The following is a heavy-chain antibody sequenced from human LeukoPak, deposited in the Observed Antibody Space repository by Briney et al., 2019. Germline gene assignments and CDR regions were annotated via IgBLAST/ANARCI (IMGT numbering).Heavy chain of an antibody. Sequence: GSLRLSCAASGFTFSDYYMSWIRQAPGKGLEWVSYISSSGSTIYYADSVKGRFTISRDNAKNSLYLQMNSLRAEDTAVYYCATPVDTVMVTPFDYLGQGTLVTVST. V-gene: IGHV3-11*04. D-gene: IGHD5-18*01. CDR1: GFTFSDYY. CDR2: ISSSGSTI. J-gene: IGHJ4*02. CDR3: ATPVDTVMVTPFDY.